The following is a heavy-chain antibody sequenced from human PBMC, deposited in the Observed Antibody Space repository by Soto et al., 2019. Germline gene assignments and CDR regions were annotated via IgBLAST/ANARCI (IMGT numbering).Heavy chain of an antibody. J-gene: IGHJ6*02. D-gene: IGHD5-12*01. CDR1: GYTFTSYG. CDR3: ARGGVNLVATNLPLYYYYGMXV. Sequence: ASVKVSCKASGYTFTSYGISWVRQAPGQGLEWMGWISAYNGNTNYAQKLQGRVTMTTDTSTSTAYMELRSLRSDDTAVYYCARGGVNLVATNLPLYYYYGMXVWGQGTTVXVSS. V-gene: IGHV1-18*01. CDR2: ISAYNGNT.